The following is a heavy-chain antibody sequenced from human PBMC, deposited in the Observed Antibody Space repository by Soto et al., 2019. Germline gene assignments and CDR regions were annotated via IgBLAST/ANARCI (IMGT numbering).Heavy chain of an antibody. CDR2: IYYGGST. V-gene: IGHV4-28*01. CDR1: GYLISSGNY. CDR3: VSYCSSTSCNWFDP. Sequence: SETLSLTCAVSGYLISSGNYWGWIRQPPGKGLEWIGYIYYGGSTFYNPSLKSRVTMSVDTSKNQFSLEMRSVTAADTAVYYCVSYCSSTSCNWFDPWGQGTLVTVSS. J-gene: IGHJ5*02. D-gene: IGHD2-2*01.